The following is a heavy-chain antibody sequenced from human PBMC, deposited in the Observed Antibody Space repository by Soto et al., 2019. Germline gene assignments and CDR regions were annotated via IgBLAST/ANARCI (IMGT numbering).Heavy chain of an antibody. CDR3: AIGGQDRYFDY. CDR2: ISPYNGDT. CDR1: GYTFTLFG. V-gene: IGHV1-18*01. J-gene: IGHJ4*02. Sequence: QVQLVQSGAEVKKPGASVKVSCTTSGYTFTLFGITWVRQAPGQGLEWLGWISPYNGDTKYAEKLEGRVTLTTDTSTNTAYMELTSLTSDDTAEYYCAIGGQDRYFDYWGQGTLVTVSS.